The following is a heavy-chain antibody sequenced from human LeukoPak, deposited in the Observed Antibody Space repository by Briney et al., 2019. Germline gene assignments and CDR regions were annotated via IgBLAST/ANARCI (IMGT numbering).Heavy chain of an antibody. V-gene: IGHV4-59*01. CDR1: GGFINSYY. J-gene: IGHJ2*01. CDR2: ITYSGNT. Sequence: SETLSLTCIVSGGFINSYYWSWIRRPPGKGLEWIGYITYSGNTKYNPSLKSRVTISVDTSKNQFSLKVSSVTAADTAVYYCARDRTKSRYFDLWGRGTLVTVSS. CDR3: ARDRTKSRYFDL.